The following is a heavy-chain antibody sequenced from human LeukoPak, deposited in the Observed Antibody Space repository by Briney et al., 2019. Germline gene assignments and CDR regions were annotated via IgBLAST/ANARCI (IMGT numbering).Heavy chain of an antibody. Sequence: PGGSLRLSCVASGFIFSNYNMNWVRQAPGKGLEWVAYISSSSPTIYYADSVKGRFTISRDNAKNSLYLQMNSLRAEDTAVYYCARGSGYYDILTGYSPNFDYWGQGTLVTVSS. J-gene: IGHJ4*02. CDR1: GFIFSNYN. V-gene: IGHV3-48*01. D-gene: IGHD3-9*01. CDR2: ISSSSPTI. CDR3: ARGSGYYDILTGYSPNFDY.